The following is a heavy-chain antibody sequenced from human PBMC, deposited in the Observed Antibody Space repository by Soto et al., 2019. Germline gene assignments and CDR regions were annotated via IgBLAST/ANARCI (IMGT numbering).Heavy chain of an antibody. CDR1: GGTSSSYA. CDR3: ASGGTTGNIRFDF. V-gene: IGHV1-69*01. CDR2: IIPILDTT. Sequence: QVQVVQSGAEVKKPGSSVRVSCKASGGTSSSYAITWMRQAPGQGLEWMGGIIPILDTTDYAQKFQGRVTFTAEESTSTVHMEMSSLPSEDTAVYYCASGGTTGNIRFDFWGQGTLVTVSS. D-gene: IGHD2-2*02. J-gene: IGHJ4*02.